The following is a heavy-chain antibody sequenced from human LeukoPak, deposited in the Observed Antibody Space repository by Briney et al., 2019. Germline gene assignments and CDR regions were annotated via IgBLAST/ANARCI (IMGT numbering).Heavy chain of an antibody. D-gene: IGHD2-2*01. CDR1: GFTFSGYS. J-gene: IGHJ4*02. Sequence: GGSLRLSCAASGFTFSGYSMSWVRQAPGKGLEWVSSVSSSGANTYYADSVKGRFTISRDNSKNALFLQMNGLRAEDTAVYFCAKDRPSPTCSPSDYWGQGTLVTASS. CDR2: VSSSGANT. CDR3: AKDRPSPTCSPSDY. V-gene: IGHV3-23*01.